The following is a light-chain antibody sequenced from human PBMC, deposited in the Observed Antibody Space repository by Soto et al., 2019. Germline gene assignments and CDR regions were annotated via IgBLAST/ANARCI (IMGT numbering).Light chain of an antibody. V-gene: IGKV1-5*01. CDR3: QQYNTWT. CDR2: DAS. CDR1: QSIHRW. Sequence: DIQMIQSPSTLSASVGDGVNITCRASQSIHRWLAWYQQKPGKAPKVLIFDASTLESGVPSRFSGSGYGREFTLTISSLQPDDFATYYCQQYNTWTFGQGTKVEIK. J-gene: IGKJ1*01.